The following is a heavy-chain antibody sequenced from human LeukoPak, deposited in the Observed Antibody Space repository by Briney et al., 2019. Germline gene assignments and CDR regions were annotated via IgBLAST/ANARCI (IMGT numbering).Heavy chain of an antibody. CDR3: ATETIGRHYDY. J-gene: IGHJ4*02. CDR1: GFTISSYA. V-gene: IGHV3-23*01. Sequence: HPGGSLRLSCAASGFTISSYAMGWVRQAPGKGLEWVSAITASGGNTYYADSVRGRFSISRDNAKNSMYLQMDSLRDEDTAVYYCATETIGRHYDYWGQGTLLTVSS. CDR2: ITASGGNT. D-gene: IGHD1-14*01.